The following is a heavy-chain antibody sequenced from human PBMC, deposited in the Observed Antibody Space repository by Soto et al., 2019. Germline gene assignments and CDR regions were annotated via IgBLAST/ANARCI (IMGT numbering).Heavy chain of an antibody. V-gene: IGHV5-51*01. CDR3: ARLAYCGGDCYSVYYYYGMEV. J-gene: IGHJ6*01. D-gene: IGHD2-21*02. Sequence: GGSLKISCKGSGYSFTSYWIGWVRQIPGKGVEWMGIIYPGDSDTRYSPSFQGQVTISADKSISTAYLQWSSLKASDTAMYYCARLAYCGGDCYSVYYYYGMEVWGQGTTVNVS. CDR2: IYPGDSDT. CDR1: GYSFTSYW.